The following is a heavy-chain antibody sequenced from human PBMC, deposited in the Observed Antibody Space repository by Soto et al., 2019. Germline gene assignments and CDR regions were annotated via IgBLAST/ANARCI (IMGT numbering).Heavy chain of an antibody. CDR3: ARGNPFNYAGFDV. V-gene: IGHV1-8*01. CDR1: GYTFSDFD. CDR2: MNAKSGDT. J-gene: IGHJ6*02. Sequence: ASVKVSCKASGYTFSDFDVNWLRQASGQGPEWMGWMNAKSGDTFFAQRFQGKFNMTWDTSLSTAYMEVGSLTSDDTAMYYCARGNPFNYAGFDVWGQGTTVTVSS. D-gene: IGHD3-16*01.